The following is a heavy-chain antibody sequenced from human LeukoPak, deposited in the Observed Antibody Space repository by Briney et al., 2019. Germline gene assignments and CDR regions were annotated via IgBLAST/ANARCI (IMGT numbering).Heavy chain of an antibody. CDR2: IYYSVTT. CDR1: GDSISSSSYY. D-gene: IGHD4-23*01. CDR3: ARDRLRWPKIDY. Sequence: KTSETLSLTCTVSGDSISSSSYYWGWIRQPPGKGQEWIGSIYYSVTTYYNPSLKSRVTISVDTSKNQFSLKLSSVTAADTAVYYCARDRLRWPKIDYWGQGTLVTVSS. J-gene: IGHJ4*02. V-gene: IGHV4-39*07.